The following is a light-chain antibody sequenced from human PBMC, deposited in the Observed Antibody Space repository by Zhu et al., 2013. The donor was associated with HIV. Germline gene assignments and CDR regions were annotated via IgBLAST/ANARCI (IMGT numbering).Light chain of an antibody. Sequence: IQLTQSPSTLSASVGDRVTLTCRASQSINKWLAWYQHKPGRAPKLLIYEASKLQDDVPSRFSGSGSGTEFTLTITSLQPDDFATYYCLHYNKISTAFGQGTKVDI. V-gene: IGKV1-5*03. J-gene: IGKJ2*01. CDR1: QSINKW. CDR2: EAS. CDR3: LHYNKISTA.